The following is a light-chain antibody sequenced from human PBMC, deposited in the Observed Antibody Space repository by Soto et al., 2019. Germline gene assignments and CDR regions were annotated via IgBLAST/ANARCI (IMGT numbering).Light chain of an antibody. Sequence: QSALTQPPSASGSHGQPVTISCTGTSSDVGGYNYVSWYQQYPGRAPKLMLYEVTKRPSGVPDRFSGSKSGNTASLTVSGLQAEDEADYYCSSYAASNNFYFVFGGGTKLTVL. CDR1: SSDVGGYNY. V-gene: IGLV2-8*01. CDR2: EVT. J-gene: IGLJ3*02. CDR3: SSYAASNNFYFV.